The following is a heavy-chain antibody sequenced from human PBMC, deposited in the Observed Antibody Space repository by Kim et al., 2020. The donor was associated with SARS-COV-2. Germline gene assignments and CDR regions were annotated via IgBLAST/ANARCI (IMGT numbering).Heavy chain of an antibody. D-gene: IGHD4-17*01. J-gene: IGHJ4*02. Sequence: ADSGKGRFTISRDNSKNTLYLQMNSLRAEDTAVYYCAKDGVYGDYDYFDYWGQGTLVTVSS. V-gene: IGHV3-23*01. CDR3: AKDGVYGDYDYFDY.